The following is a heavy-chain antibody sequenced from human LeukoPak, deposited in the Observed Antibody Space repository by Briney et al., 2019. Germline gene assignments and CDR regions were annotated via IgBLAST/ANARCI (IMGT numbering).Heavy chain of an antibody. CDR2: INEGGNEK. Sequence: PGGSLRLSCAASGFTFRNYWMSWVRQVPGKGQEWVVNINEGGNEKNYVDSVKGRFTASRDNAQNSLYLQMNSLRVEDTAVYYCARHPNSNWDYWGQGTLVTVSS. CDR3: ARHPNSNWDY. V-gene: IGHV3-7*03. D-gene: IGHD6-13*01. J-gene: IGHJ4*02. CDR1: GFTFRNYW.